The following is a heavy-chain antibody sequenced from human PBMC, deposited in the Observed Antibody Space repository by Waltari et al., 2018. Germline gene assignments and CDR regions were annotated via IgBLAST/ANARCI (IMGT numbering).Heavy chain of an antibody. CDR1: GYTFTSYA. V-gene: IGHV1-3*01. CDR2: INAGNGNT. CDR3: ARDRNGDYGYYGMDV. J-gene: IGHJ6*02. D-gene: IGHD1-1*01. Sequence: QVQLVQSGAEVKKPGASVKVSCKASGYTFTSYAMHWVRQAPGQRLEWMGWINAGNGNTKYSQKFQGRVTITRDTSASTAYMELSSLRSEDTAVYYCARDRNGDYGYYGMDVWGQGTTVTVSS.